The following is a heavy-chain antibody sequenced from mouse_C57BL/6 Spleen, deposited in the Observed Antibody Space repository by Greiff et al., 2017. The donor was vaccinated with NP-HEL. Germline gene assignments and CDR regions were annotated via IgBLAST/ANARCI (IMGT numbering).Heavy chain of an antibody. CDR3: ARESNSWFAY. D-gene: IGHD2-5*01. Sequence: VQLQQSGPELVKPGASVKISCKASGYTFTDYYMNWVKQSHGKSLEWIGDINPNNGGTSYNQKFKGKATLTVDKSSSTAYMELRSLTSEDSAVYYCARESNSWFAYWGQGTLVTVSA. V-gene: IGHV1-26*01. J-gene: IGHJ3*01. CDR2: INPNNGGT. CDR1: GYTFTDYY.